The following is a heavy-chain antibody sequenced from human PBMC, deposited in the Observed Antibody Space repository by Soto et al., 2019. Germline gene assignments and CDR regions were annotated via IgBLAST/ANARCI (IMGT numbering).Heavy chain of an antibody. CDR2: ISSSSSYI. V-gene: IGHV3-21*01. D-gene: IGHD5-12*01. CDR3: ARDQGDGYHSFDY. CDR1: GFTFSSYS. J-gene: IGHJ4*02. Sequence: PGGSLRLSCAASGFTFSSYSMNWVRQAPGKGLEWVSSISSSSSYIYYADSVKGRFTISRDNAKNSLYLQMNSLRAEDTAVYYCARDQGDGYHSFDYWGQGTLVTVSS.